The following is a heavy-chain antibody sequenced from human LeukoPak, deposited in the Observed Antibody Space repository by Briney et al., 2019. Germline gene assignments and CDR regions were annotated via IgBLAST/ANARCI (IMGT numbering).Heavy chain of an antibody. J-gene: IGHJ5*02. CDR2: VHYTGST. D-gene: IGHD3-3*01. CDR1: GGSISNYY. CDR3: ARGFWSSGWFDP. V-gene: IGHV4-59*12. Sequence: SETLSLTCTVSGGSISNYYWTWIRQSPGKGLEWIGYVHYTGSTNYNPSLKSRVTISVDTSKNQFSLKLSSVTAADTAVYYCARGFWSSGWFDPWGQGTLVTVSS.